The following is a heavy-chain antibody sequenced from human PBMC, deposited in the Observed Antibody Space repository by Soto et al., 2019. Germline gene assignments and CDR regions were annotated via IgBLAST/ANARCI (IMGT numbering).Heavy chain of an antibody. J-gene: IGHJ3*02. CDR1: GGTFASYG. CDR3: ARGRNYYDSSSYYDAADM. Sequence: SVKVSCKASGGTFASYGISWVRQAPGQGLEWMGGIIPIFGTGSYAQKFQGRVTITADESTSTDYMDLSSLRSEDTAVYYCARGRNYYDSSSYYDAADMWGQGTMVTVSS. CDR2: IIPIFGTG. V-gene: IGHV1-69*13. D-gene: IGHD3-22*01.